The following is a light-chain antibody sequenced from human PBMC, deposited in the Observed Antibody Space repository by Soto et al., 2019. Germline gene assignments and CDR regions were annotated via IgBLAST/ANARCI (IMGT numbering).Light chain of an antibody. CDR1: SSNIGNNY. J-gene: IGLJ2*01. CDR3: GTWDSSLSAVV. CDR2: DSN. V-gene: IGLV1-51*01. Sequence: QSVLTQPPSVSAAPGQKVTISCSGSSSNIGNNYVSWYQHLPETAPKLLIYDSNKRPSGIPDRFSGSKSGTSATLGITGLQTGDEADYYCGTWDSSLSAVVFGGGTKLTVL.